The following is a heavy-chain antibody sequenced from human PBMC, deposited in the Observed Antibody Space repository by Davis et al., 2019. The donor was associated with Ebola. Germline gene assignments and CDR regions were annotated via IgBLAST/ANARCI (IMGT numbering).Heavy chain of an antibody. J-gene: IGHJ6*02. Sequence: PGGSLRLSCAASGFIFSSYSMNWVRQAPGKGLEWASYISSSSSTIYYADSVKGRFTISRDNAKNSLYLQMNSLRDEDTALYYCARGHGIFGVVMNYYYYGMDVWGQGTTVTVSS. V-gene: IGHV3-48*02. CDR2: ISSSSSTI. D-gene: IGHD3-3*01. CDR3: ARGHGIFGVVMNYYYYGMDV. CDR1: GFIFSSYS.